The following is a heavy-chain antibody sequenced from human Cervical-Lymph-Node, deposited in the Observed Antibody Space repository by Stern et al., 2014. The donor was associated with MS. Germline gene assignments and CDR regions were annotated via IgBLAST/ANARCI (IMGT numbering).Heavy chain of an antibody. Sequence: EVHLVESGGGLVQPGGSLRLSCVGSGFTFRNYAMHWVRQAPGKGLEYVSAITSDGGSTYYAKFVKGRFPISRDNAKNTLYLQMGRLRGDDMAVYYCASGSRWGQGTLVTVS. CDR3: ASGSR. CDR2: ITSDGGST. J-gene: IGHJ4*02. CDR1: GFTFRNYA. V-gene: IGHV3-64*01.